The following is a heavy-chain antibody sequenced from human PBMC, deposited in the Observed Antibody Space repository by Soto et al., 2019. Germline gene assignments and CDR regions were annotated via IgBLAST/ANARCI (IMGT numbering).Heavy chain of an antibody. J-gene: IGHJ6*02. CDR3: ARESFGDYYDSSGTLGDVYXYYGMDV. Sequence: ASVKVSCKASGYTFTSYSMHWVRQAPGQRLEWMGWINAGNGNTKYSQKFQGRVTMTRDTSTSTVYMELSSLRSEDTAVYYCARESFGDYYDSSGTLGDVYXYYGMDVWGQGTTVTVSS. V-gene: IGHV1-3*01. CDR2: INAGNGNT. CDR1: GYTFTSYS. D-gene: IGHD3-22*01.